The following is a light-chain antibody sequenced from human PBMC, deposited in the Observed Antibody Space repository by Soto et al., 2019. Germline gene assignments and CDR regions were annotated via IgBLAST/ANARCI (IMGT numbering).Light chain of an antibody. J-gene: IGKJ1*01. Sequence: DIQMTQSPSSLSASVGDRVTITCRASQGISNYLAWYQQKPGKVPKLLIYASSTLQSGVPYRFSGSVSGTEFTLTIISLQPEDVATYYCQKYNSAPKTFGQGTKVEIK. CDR3: QKYNSAPKT. CDR2: ASS. V-gene: IGKV1-27*01. CDR1: QGISNY.